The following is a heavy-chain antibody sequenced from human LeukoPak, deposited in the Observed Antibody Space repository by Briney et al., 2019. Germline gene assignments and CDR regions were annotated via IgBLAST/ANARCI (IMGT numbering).Heavy chain of an antibody. D-gene: IGHD6-19*01. V-gene: IGHV1-8*01. CDR3: ARSEADFYYYYGMDV. Sequence: ASVKVSCKASGYTFNSYDINWVRQATGQGLEWMGWMNPNSGNTGYAQKFQGRVTMTRNTSISTAYMELSSLRSEDTAVYYCARSEADFYYYYGMDVWGQGTTVTVSS. CDR2: MNPNSGNT. CDR1: GYTFNSYD. J-gene: IGHJ6*02.